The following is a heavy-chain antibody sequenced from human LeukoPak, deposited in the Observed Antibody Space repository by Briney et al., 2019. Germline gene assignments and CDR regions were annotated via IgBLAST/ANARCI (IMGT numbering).Heavy chain of an antibody. V-gene: IGHV4-59*08. J-gene: IGHJ4*02. CDR3: AATMVRGVHTHFDY. D-gene: IGHD3-10*01. Sequence: SETLSLTCTVSGGSITNYYWSWIRPPPGKGLEWIWYVYYSRSTNYNPSMKSRVTISVDTSKNQFSMRLSSVTAADTAVYYCAATMVRGVHTHFDYWGQGTLVTVSS. CDR1: GGSITNYY. CDR2: VYYSRST.